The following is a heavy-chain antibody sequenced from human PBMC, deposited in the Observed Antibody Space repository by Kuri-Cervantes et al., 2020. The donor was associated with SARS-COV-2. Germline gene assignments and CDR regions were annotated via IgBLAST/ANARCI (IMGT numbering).Heavy chain of an antibody. J-gene: IGHJ6*02. CDR2: ISYDEGSK. CDR1: GFTFSSYT. Sequence: GGSLRLSCTASGFTFSSYTLYWVRQAPGKGLEWVAVISYDEGSKYYADSVKGRFTISRDISKNTLYLQMTSLRPEDTATYYCARDRYHWNDGATCIYYYYNGMDVWGQGTTVTVSS. CDR3: ARDRYHWNDGATCIYYYYNGMDV. V-gene: IGHV3-30-3*01. D-gene: IGHD1-20*01.